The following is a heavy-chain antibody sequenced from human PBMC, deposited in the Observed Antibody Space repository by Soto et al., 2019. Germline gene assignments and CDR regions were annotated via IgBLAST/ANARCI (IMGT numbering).Heavy chain of an antibody. D-gene: IGHD3-22*01. CDR1: GFTFSSYG. CDR2: IWYDGSNK. Sequence: ESGGGVVQPGRSLRLSCAASGFTFSSYGMHWVRQAPGKGLEWVAVIWYDGSNKYYADSVKGRFTISRDNSKNTLYLQMNSLRAEDTAVYYCAREVVVITDDAFDIWGQGTMVTVSS. J-gene: IGHJ3*02. CDR3: AREVVVITDDAFDI. V-gene: IGHV3-33*01.